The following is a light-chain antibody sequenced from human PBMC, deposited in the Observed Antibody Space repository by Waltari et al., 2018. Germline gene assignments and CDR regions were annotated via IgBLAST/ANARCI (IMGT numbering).Light chain of an antibody. CDR2: GAS. V-gene: IGKV3-20*01. CDR3: QHHFRLPAT. CDR1: QSISRY. J-gene: IGKJ1*01. Sequence: IMLTQSPGTLSLSPGERATLSCRASQSISRYLAWYQQKPGQAPRLLIYGASTRATGIPDRFSGSGSGTDFSLTNSGLEPEDSAVYYCQHHFRLPATFGQGTKVEIK.